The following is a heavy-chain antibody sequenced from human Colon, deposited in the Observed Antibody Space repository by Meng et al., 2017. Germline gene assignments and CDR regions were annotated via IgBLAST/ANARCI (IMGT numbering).Heavy chain of an antibody. CDR2: IYGGRIS. D-gene: IGHD2-15*01. CDR1: GDSVSSNSYY. V-gene: IGHV4-31*11. Sequence: QVPLKASGPRLVKPSQTLPRTCAVSGDSVSSNSYYWTWIRQHPGTGLEWIGYIYGGRISHYNPSLKNRSTMSIDTAKKQCALQLTSVTAAETAIYDCARDPVDVVPTDRGLDSGGQGTLVTVSS. J-gene: IGHJ4*02. CDR3: ARDPVDVVPTDRGLDS.